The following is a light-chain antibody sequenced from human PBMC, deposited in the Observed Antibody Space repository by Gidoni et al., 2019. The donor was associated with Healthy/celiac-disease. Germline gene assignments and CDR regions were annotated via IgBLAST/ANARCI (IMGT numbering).Light chain of an antibody. CDR1: QSVSSSY. Sequence: EIVLTQSPGTLSLSPGERATPSCRASQSVSSSYLAWYQQKPGQAPRLLIYGASSRATGIPDRFSGSGSGTDFTLTISRLEPEDFAVYYCQQYCSSPLTFGGGTKVEIK. CDR2: GAS. CDR3: QQYCSSPLT. J-gene: IGKJ4*01. V-gene: IGKV3-20*01.